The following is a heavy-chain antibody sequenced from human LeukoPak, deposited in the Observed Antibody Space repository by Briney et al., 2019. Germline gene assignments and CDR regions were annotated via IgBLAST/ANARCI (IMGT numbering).Heavy chain of an antibody. J-gene: IGHJ6*03. V-gene: IGHV4-34*01. CDR3: ARGSCSSTSCYEADHYYMDV. D-gene: IGHD2-2*01. CDR2: INHSGST. CDR1: GGSFSGYY. Sequence: PSETLSLTCAVYGGSFSGYYWSWIRQPPGKGLEWIGEINHSGSTNYNPSLKSRVTISVDTSKNQFSLKLSSVTAADTAVYYCARGSCSSTSCYEADHYYMDVWGKGTTVTVSS.